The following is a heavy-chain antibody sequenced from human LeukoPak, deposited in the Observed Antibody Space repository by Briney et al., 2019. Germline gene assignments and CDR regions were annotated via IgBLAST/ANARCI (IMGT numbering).Heavy chain of an antibody. D-gene: IGHD1-26*01. CDR2: ISGSGGST. J-gene: IGHJ4*02. Sequence: PGGSLRLSCAASGLTFNSYAMSWVRQAPGKGLEWVSAISGSGGSTYYADSVKGRFTISRDNSKNTLYLQMNSLRAEDTAVYYCAKVMLGAVRLHFDYWGQGTLVTVSS. V-gene: IGHV3-23*01. CDR1: GLTFNSYA. CDR3: AKVMLGAVRLHFDY.